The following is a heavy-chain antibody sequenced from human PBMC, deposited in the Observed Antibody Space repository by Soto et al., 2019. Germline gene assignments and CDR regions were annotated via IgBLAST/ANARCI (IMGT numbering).Heavy chain of an antibody. CDR2: INPNSGGT. V-gene: IGHV1-2*02. CDR1: GYTFTGYY. CDR3: ARGILTGYYTGAFDI. D-gene: IGHD3-9*01. J-gene: IGHJ3*02. Sequence: SVKVSCKASGYTFTGYYMHWVRQAPGQGLEWMGWINPNSGGTNYAQKFQGRVTMTRDTSISTAYMELSRLRSDDTAVYYCARGILTGYYTGAFDIWGQGTMVTVSS.